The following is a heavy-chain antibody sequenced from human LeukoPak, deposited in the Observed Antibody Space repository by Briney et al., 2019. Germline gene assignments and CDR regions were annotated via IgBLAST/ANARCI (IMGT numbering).Heavy chain of an antibody. D-gene: IGHD1-26*01. CDR1: GGSVSSGSYY. CDR3: ARASLEGATKVDY. J-gene: IGHJ4*02. CDR2: IYYSGST. V-gene: IGHV4-61*01. Sequence: PSETLSLTCTVSGGSVSSGSYYWSWIRQPPGKGLEWIGYIYYSGSTNYNPSLKSRVTISVDTSKNQFSLKLSSVTAADTAVYYCARASLEGATKVDYWGQGTLVTVSS.